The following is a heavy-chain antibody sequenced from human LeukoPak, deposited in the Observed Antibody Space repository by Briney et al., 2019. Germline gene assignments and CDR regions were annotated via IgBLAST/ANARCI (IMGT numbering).Heavy chain of an antibody. CDR2: INPNSGGT. CDR3: ARVGGELDYGDYGVLDY. J-gene: IGHJ4*02. D-gene: IGHD4-17*01. Sequence: WASVKVSFKASGYTFTGYYMHWVRQAPGQGLEWMGWINPNSGGTNYAQKFQGRVTMTRDTSISTAYMELSRLRSDDTAVYYCARVGGELDYGDYGVLDYWGQGTLVTVSS. CDR1: GYTFTGYY. V-gene: IGHV1-2*02.